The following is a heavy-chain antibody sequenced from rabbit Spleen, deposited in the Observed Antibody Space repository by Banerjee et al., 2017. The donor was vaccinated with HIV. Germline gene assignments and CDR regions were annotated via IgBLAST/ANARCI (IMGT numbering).Heavy chain of an antibody. V-gene: IGHV1S40*01. CDR3: ARGSATMTMVVTGYYLGL. CDR2: IYVDFSGST. CDR1: GFTISSSYY. Sequence: QSLEESGGDLVKPGASLTLTCTASGFTISSSYYMCWVRQAPGKGLECIACIYVDFSGSTYYATWAKGRFTVSKTSSTTVTLQMTSLTAADTATYFCARGSATMTMVVTGYYLGLWGPGTLVTVS. D-gene: IGHD2-1*01. J-gene: IGHJ4*01.